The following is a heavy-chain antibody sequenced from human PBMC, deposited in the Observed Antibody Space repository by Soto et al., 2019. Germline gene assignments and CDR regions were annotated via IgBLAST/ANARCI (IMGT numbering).Heavy chain of an antibody. V-gene: IGHV3-30*18. J-gene: IGHJ4*02. CDR3: AKSLGELSLFDY. CDR2: ISYDGTNK. CDR1: GFAFSSYG. Sequence: GGSLRLSCAASGFAFSSYGMHWVRQAPGKGLEWVAVISYDGTNKYYADSVKGRFTLSRDNSKNTLYLQMNSLRAEDTAVYYCAKSLGELSLFDYWGQGTLVTVSS. D-gene: IGHD3-16*02.